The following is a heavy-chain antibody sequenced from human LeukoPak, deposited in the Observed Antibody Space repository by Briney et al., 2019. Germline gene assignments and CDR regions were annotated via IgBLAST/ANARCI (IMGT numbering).Heavy chain of an antibody. CDR3: AREAATFEEGFDY. CDR2: IYYSGST. Sequence: SETLSLTCTVSGGSISSYYWSWIRQPPGKGLEWSGYIYYSGSTNYNPSLKSRVTISVDTSKNQFSLKLSSVTAADTAVYYCAREAATFEEGFDYWGQGTLVTVSS. CDR1: GGSISSYY. V-gene: IGHV4-59*01. J-gene: IGHJ4*02. D-gene: IGHD3-16*01.